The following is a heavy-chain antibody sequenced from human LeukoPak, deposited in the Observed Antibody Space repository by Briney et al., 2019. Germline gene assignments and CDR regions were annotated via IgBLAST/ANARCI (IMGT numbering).Heavy chain of an antibody. Sequence: GGSLRLSCAASGFTFSSYAMTWVRQAPGKCLEWVSSIRVGGVSTYYADSVKGRFTIARDNSRNTLYLQMNSLRAEDTAMYYCVKAPSGSIKGSYDIWGQGTMVTISS. D-gene: IGHD3-10*01. CDR1: GFTFSSYA. CDR2: IRVGGVST. J-gene: IGHJ3*02. V-gene: IGHV3-23*01. CDR3: VKAPSGSIKGSYDI.